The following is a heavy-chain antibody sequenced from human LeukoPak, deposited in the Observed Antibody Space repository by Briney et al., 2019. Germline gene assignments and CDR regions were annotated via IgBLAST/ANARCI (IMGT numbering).Heavy chain of an antibody. CDR3: ARESGATGAFDI. V-gene: IGHV3-48*03. CDR1: GFTFSNYE. D-gene: IGHD1-26*01. J-gene: IGHJ3*02. Sequence: PGGSLRLSCAAPGFTFSNYEMKWVRQAPGKGLEWVSYISRSGSTIYYADSVKGRFTISRDNAKNSLFLQMNSLRAEDTAVYYCARESGATGAFDIWGQGTMVTVSS. CDR2: ISRSGSTI.